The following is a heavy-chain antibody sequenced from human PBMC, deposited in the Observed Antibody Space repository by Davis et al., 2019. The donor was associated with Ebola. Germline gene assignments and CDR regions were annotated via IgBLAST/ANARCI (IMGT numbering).Heavy chain of an antibody. Sequence: GESLKISCSASGFTFSSYAMHWVRQAPGKGLEYVSAISSNGGSTYYADSVKGRFTISRDNSKNTLYLQMSSLRAEDTAVYYCAKDRSVVVVAATRPLDYWGQGTLVTVFS. D-gene: IGHD2-15*01. V-gene: IGHV3-64D*08. J-gene: IGHJ4*02. CDR3: AKDRSVVVVAATRPLDY. CDR1: GFTFSSYA. CDR2: ISSNGGST.